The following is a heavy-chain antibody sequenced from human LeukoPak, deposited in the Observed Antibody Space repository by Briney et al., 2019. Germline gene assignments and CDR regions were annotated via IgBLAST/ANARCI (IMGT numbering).Heavy chain of an antibody. CDR1: GYTFTNHA. Sequence: GASVKVSCKGSGYTFTNHALQWVRQAPGQRLEWMGWINAGNGNTKYSQKFQDRFTITRDTSATTAYMELSSLRSEDTAVYYCARGIWNSGPYGPYYFDYWGQGTLVTVSS. V-gene: IGHV1-3*01. CDR3: ARGIWNSGPYGPYYFDY. CDR2: INAGNGNT. D-gene: IGHD1/OR15-1a*01. J-gene: IGHJ4*02.